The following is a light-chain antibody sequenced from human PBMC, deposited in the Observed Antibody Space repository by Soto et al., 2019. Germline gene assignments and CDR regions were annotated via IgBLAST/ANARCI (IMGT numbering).Light chain of an antibody. CDR2: GAS. CDR1: QSVGSN. V-gene: IGKV3-15*01. CDR3: QQYTNWPYT. J-gene: IGKJ2*01. Sequence: EIVMTQSPATLSVSPGERASLSCRASQSVGSNLAWYQQTAGQAPRLLIYGASTRATGIPARFSGSGSGTEFTLTISSLQSEDFAVYSRQQYTNWPYTFDQGTKLEIK.